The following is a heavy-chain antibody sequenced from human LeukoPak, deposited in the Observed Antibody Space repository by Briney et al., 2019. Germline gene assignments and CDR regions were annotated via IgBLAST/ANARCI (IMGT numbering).Heavy chain of an antibody. J-gene: IGHJ6*02. CDR2: MNPNSGNT. V-gene: IGHV1-8*01. D-gene: IGHD3-3*01. CDR1: VYTFTSYD. CDR3: ARFAHYDFWSGYYFGFSRVYYYYGMDV. Sequence: ASVKVSCKASVYTFTSYDINWVRQATGQGLEWMGWMNPNSGNTGYAQKFQGRVTMTRNTSISTAYMELSSLRSEDTAVYYCARFAHYDFWSGYYFGFSRVYYYYGMDVWGQGTTVTVSS.